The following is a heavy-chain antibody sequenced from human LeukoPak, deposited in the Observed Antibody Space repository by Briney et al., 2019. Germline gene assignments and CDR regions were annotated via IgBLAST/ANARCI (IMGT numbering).Heavy chain of an antibody. V-gene: IGHV4-39*01. Sequence: SETLSLTCTVSGASISSSSYYWGWIRQPPGKGLEWIGSIFNSGSTYYNPSLKSRVTISVDTSEDQFSLNLNSVTAADTAVYYCARLGRRLYHFDSWGQGTLVTVSS. CDR1: GASISSSSYY. CDR2: IFNSGST. J-gene: IGHJ4*02. D-gene: IGHD1-26*01. CDR3: ARLGRRLYHFDS.